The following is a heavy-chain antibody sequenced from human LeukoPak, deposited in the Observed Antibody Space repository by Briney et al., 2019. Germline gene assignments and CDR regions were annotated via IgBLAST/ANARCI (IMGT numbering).Heavy chain of an antibody. J-gene: IGHJ4*02. CDR2: ISGSGGST. CDR1: GFTFSSYA. CDR3: AKDSFSPHYDILTGHPWDY. D-gene: IGHD3-9*01. Sequence: GGSLRLSCAASGFTFSSYAMSWVRQAPGKGLEWVSAISGSGGSTYYADSVKGRFTISRDNSKNTLYLQMNSLRAEDTAVYYCAKDSFSPHYDILTGHPWDYWGQGTLVTVSS. V-gene: IGHV3-23*01.